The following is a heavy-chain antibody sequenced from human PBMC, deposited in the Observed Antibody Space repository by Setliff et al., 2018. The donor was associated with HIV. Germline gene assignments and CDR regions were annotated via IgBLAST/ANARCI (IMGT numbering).Heavy chain of an antibody. Sequence: GGSLRLSCAASGFTFSSYSMNWVRQVPGKGLEWVSSISSSSTHIYYADPVKGRSTISRDNAKNSLYLQMNSLRAEDTAVYYCARLCMLYEVGYYYYYMDVWGKGTTVTVSS. CDR2: ISSSSTHI. CDR1: GFTFSSYS. CDR3: ARLCMLYEVGYYYYYMDV. J-gene: IGHJ6*03. V-gene: IGHV3-21*01. D-gene: IGHD2-8*01.